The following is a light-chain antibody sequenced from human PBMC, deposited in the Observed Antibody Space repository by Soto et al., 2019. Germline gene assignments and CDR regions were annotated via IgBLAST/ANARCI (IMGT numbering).Light chain of an antibody. J-gene: IGKJ2*01. CDR3: QQYNSYLYT. Sequence: DIQMTQSPSPLSASVGDRVTITCRASQSISSWWAWYQQKPGKAPKLLIYKASILESGVPSRFSGSGSGTEFTLTISSLQPDDFATYYCQQYNSYLYTFGQGTKLEIK. CDR1: QSISSW. CDR2: KAS. V-gene: IGKV1-5*03.